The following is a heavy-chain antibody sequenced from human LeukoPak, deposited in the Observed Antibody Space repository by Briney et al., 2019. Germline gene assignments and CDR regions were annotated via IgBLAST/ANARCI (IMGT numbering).Heavy chain of an antibody. CDR3: ARGPNKSDGGNSGSAWFDP. CDR2: MNPNSGNT. D-gene: IGHD4-23*01. V-gene: IGHV1-8*01. Sequence: ASVKVSCKASGYTFTTYDINWVRQATRQRLEWMGWMNPNSGNTGYAQKFQGRVTMTRNTSISTAYMELSSLRSEDTAVYYCARGPNKSDGGNSGSAWFDPWGQGTLVTVSS. J-gene: IGHJ5*02. CDR1: GYTFTTYD.